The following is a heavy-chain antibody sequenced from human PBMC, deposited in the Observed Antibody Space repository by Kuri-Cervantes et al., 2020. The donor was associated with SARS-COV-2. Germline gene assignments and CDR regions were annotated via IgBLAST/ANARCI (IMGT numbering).Heavy chain of an antibody. Sequence: ESLKISCTVSGGSISSSDNYFWGWIRQPPGKGLEWIATIHSGGNTYYNVSLRSRLTVSVDTSKNQFSLRLTSVTAADMAVYYCIAYPHGWVTGGGFWGQGTLVTVSS. D-gene: IGHD6-19*01. CDR2: IHSGGNT. J-gene: IGHJ4*02. CDR3: IAYPHGWVTGGGF. V-gene: IGHV4-39*03. CDR1: GGSISSSDNYF.